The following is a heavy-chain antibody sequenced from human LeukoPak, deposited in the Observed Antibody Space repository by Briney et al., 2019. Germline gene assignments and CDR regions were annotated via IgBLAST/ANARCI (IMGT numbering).Heavy chain of an antibody. J-gene: IGHJ3*02. CDR2: IKQDGSEK. CDR3: ARVSYYYYGLGSYSQDAFDI. Sequence: PGGSLRLSCAASGFTLSIYWMSWVRQAPGKGLEWVANIKQDGSEKYYMDSVKGRFTISRENAKNSLYLQMNSLRAEDTAVYYCARVSYYYYGLGSYSQDAFDIWGQGTMVTVSS. V-gene: IGHV3-7*01. CDR1: GFTLSIYW. D-gene: IGHD3-10*01.